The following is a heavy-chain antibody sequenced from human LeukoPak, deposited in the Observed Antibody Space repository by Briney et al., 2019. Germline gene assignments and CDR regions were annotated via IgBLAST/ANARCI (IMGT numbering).Heavy chain of an antibody. CDR1: GGSISSGDYY. J-gene: IGHJ4*02. CDR2: IYYNGST. CDR3: ARSSTTTVVNDY. Sequence: PSQTLSLTCTDSGGSISSGDYYWSWIRQPPGKGLEWIGYIYYNGSTYYNPSLKSRVTISVDTSKNQFSLKLSSVTAADTAVYYCARSSTTTVVNDYWGQGTLVTVSS. V-gene: IGHV4-30-4*01. D-gene: IGHD4-23*01.